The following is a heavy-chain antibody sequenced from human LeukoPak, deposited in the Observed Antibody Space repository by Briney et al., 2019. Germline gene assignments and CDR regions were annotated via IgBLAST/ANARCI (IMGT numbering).Heavy chain of an antibody. D-gene: IGHD6-6*01. CDR1: GFTFSSYG. CDR2: ISYDGSNK. CDR3: ARGSHRIEYRRSAAFDP. J-gene: IGHJ5*02. Sequence: QPGRSLRLSCAASGFTFSSYGTHWVRQAPGKGLEWVAVISYDGSNKYYADSVKGRFTISRDNSKNTLYLQMNSLRAEDTAVYYCARGSHRIEYRRSAAFDPWGQGTLITVSS. V-gene: IGHV3-30*03.